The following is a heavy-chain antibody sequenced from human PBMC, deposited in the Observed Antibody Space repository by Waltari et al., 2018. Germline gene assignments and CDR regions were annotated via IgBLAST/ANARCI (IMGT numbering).Heavy chain of an antibody. J-gene: IGHJ4*02. CDR2: LDPENGAT. Sequence: EAQLIQSGAQVKSPGATVKVSCKAFGYSFTDYYMHWMQQVPGKGPEWRARLDPENGATEFADRFQGRLTVTADTSTDTAYMELSGLTSEDTATYYCANSMSGPRVQWGQGTQVTVSP. CDR3: ANSMSGPRVQ. V-gene: IGHV1-69-2*01. D-gene: IGHD3-3*01. CDR1: GYSFTDYY.